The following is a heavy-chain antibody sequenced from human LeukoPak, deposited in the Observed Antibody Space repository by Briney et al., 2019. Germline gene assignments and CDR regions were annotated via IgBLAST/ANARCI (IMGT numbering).Heavy chain of an antibody. CDR3: ARGGASYYDSSGYRY. CDR1: GGSISSYY. D-gene: IGHD3-22*01. CDR2: IYYSGST. V-gene: IGHV4-59*01. J-gene: IGHJ4*02. Sequence: PSETLPLTCTVSGGSISSYYWSWIRQPPGKGLEWIGYIYYSGSTNYNPSLKSRVTISVDTSKNQFSLKLSSVTAADTAVYYCARGGASYYDSSGYRYWGQGTLVTVSS.